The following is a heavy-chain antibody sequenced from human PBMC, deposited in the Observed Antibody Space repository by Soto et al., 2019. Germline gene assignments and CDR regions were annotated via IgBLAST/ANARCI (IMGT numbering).Heavy chain of an antibody. V-gene: IGHV1-18*01. D-gene: IGHD6-19*01. J-gene: IGHJ6*02. CDR3: ARVSSGWIDNYYYGMDV. CDR2: ISAYNGNT. CDR1: GYTFTSYG. Sequence: QVQLVQSGAEVKKPGASVKVSCKASGYTFTSYGISWVRQAPGQGLEWMGWISAYNGNTNYAQKLQGRVTMTTDTSTSTAYMELRSLRSDDTAVYYCARVSSGWIDNYYYGMDVWGQGTTVIVSS.